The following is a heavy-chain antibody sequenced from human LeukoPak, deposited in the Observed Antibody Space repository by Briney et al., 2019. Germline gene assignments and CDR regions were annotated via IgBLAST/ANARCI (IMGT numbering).Heavy chain of an antibody. CDR2: ISNSDTTI. J-gene: IGHJ4*02. CDR3: ARRTRGPDY. CDR1: RFIFSDYY. V-gene: IGHV3-11*01. D-gene: IGHD1-7*01. Sequence: GGSLRLSCAASRFIFSDYYMTWIRQAPGKGLEWISYISNSDTTIYYADSVKGRFTISRDNSKNMVHLQMTRLKVEDTGVYYCARRTRGPDYWGQGTVVIVSS.